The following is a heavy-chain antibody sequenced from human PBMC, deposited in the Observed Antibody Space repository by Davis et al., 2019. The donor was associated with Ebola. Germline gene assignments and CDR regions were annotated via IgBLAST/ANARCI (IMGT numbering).Heavy chain of an antibody. CDR1: GFTVSTNC. J-gene: IGHJ4*02. CDR3: AKGNQAGYPTTFDY. V-gene: IGHV3-23*01. Sequence: PGGSLRLSCAASGFTVSTNCMSWVRQAPGKGLQWVSSISDSGGSTYYADSVKGRFTISRDNSKNTLYLQMNSLRAEDTAIYYCAKGNQAGYPTTFDYWGQGTLVTVSS. D-gene: IGHD3-9*01. CDR2: ISDSGGST.